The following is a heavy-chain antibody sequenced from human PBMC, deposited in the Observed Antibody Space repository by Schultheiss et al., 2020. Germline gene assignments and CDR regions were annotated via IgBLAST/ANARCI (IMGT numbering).Heavy chain of an antibody. D-gene: IGHD2-2*02. CDR1: GFTFSNAW. J-gene: IGHJ5*02. CDR2: IKSKTDGGTT. CDR3: TTGYCSSTSCYTGWFDP. Sequence: GGSLRLSCAASGFTFSNAWMSWVRQAPGKGLEWVGRIKSKTDGGTTDYAAPVKGRFTISRDDSKNTLYLQMNSLKTEDTAVYYCTTGYCSSTSCYTGWFDPWGKGTLGTV. V-gene: IGHV3-15*01.